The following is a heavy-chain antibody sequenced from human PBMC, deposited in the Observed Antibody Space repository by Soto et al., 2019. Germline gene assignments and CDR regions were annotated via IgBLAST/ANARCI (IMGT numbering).Heavy chain of an antibody. CDR2: ISYDGSNK. CDR1: GFTFSSYG. Sequence: GGSLRLSCAASGFTFSSYGMHWVRQAPGKGLEWVAVISYDGSNKYYADSVKGRFTISRDNSKNTLYLQMNSLRAEDTAVYYCAKGVDSGSIFDYWGQGTLATVSS. D-gene: IGHD1-26*01. V-gene: IGHV3-30*18. J-gene: IGHJ4*02. CDR3: AKGVDSGSIFDY.